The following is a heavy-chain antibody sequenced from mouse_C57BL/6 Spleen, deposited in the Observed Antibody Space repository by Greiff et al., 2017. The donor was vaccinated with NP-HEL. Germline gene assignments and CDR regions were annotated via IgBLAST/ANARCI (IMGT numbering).Heavy chain of an antibody. J-gene: IGHJ2*01. V-gene: IGHV5-6*01. CDR3: AKHPAYYSNYFDY. Sequence: EVKLVESGGDLVKPGGSLKLSCAASGFTFSSYGMSWVRQTPDKRLEWVATISSGGSYTYYPDSVKGRFTISRANAKNTLYLQMSSLKSEDTAMYYGAKHPAYYSNYFDYWGQGTTLTVSS. D-gene: IGHD2-5*01. CDR1: GFTFSSYG. CDR2: ISSGGSYT.